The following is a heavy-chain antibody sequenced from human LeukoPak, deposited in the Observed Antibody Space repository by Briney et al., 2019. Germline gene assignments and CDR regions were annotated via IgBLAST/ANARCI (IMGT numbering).Heavy chain of an antibody. CDR2: ISYDGSNK. V-gene: IGHV3-30*04. CDR3: ARDPLLHDYGGNSGFLDY. CDR1: GFTFSSYA. J-gene: IGHJ4*02. D-gene: IGHD4-23*01. Sequence: GGSLRLSCAASGFTFSSYAMHWVRQAPGKGLEWVAVISYDGSNKYYADSVKGRFTISRDNSKNTLYLQMNSLRAEDTAVYYCARDPLLHDYGGNSGFLDYWGQGTLVTVSS.